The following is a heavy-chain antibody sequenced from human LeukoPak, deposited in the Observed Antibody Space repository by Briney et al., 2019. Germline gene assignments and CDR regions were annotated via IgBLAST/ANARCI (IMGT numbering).Heavy chain of an antibody. D-gene: IGHD3-10*01. V-gene: IGHV3-74*01. J-gene: IGHJ4*02. CDR1: GFTFSPYW. CDR3: ARDLVAGSGSTDC. CDR2: IRSDGGDS. Sequence: GGSLRLSCAASGFTFSPYWMHWVRQNPGKGLMWVSRIRSDGGDSNYADSVKGRFTISRDNAKNTLYLEMNSLRAEDTAVYYCARDLVAGSGSTDCWGQGTLVTVSS.